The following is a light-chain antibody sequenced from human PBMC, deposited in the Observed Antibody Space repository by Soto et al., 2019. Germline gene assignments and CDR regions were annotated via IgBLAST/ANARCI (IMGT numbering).Light chain of an antibody. CDR2: DVS. Sequence: QSALTQPASVSGSPGQSITISCTGTSSDVGAYNFVSWYQQHPGKVPKLMIFDVSSRPSGVSDRFSGSKSGNTASLTISGLQADDEGDYYCSSYTSSSTKVFGSGTKLTVL. CDR3: SSYTSSSTKV. J-gene: IGLJ1*01. CDR1: SSDVGAYNF. V-gene: IGLV2-14*03.